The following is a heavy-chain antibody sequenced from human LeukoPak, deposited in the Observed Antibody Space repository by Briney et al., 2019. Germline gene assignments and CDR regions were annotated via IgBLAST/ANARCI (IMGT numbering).Heavy chain of an antibody. CDR1: GFTFSIPW. CDR2: IKNKGDGGTI. J-gene: IGHJ4*02. D-gene: IGHD3-9*01. Sequence: GGSLRLSCAASGFTFSIPWMSWVRQAPGKGLEWVGHIKNKGDGGTIDDAAPVKGRFTISRDDSKGTLYLQMNGLKIEDTAVYYCTTLGLTGYRAFDYWGPGTLVTVSS. CDR3: TTLGLTGYRAFDY. V-gene: IGHV3-15*01.